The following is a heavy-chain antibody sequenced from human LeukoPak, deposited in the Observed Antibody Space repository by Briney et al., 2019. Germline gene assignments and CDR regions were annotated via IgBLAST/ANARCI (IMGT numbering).Heavy chain of an antibody. V-gene: IGHV3-48*02. CDR3: AGDHNWGFDY. CDR1: GFIFSSFA. CDR2: ISPTYDI. D-gene: IGHD7-27*01. J-gene: IGHJ4*02. Sequence: GGSLRLSCAASGFIFSSFAMNWVRQAPGRGLEWVSYISPTYDIYYSDSVRGRFTISRDNAKNSLYLQMNSLRDEDTAVYYCAGDHNWGFDYWGQGTLVAVSS.